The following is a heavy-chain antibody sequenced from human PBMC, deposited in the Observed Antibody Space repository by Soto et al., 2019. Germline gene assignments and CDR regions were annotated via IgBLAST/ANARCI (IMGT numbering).Heavy chain of an antibody. D-gene: IGHD3-22*01. CDR3: ARPQGSYDSSGFDY. V-gene: IGHV3-7*01. Sequence: EVQLVESGGGLVQPGGSLRLSCAASGFTFSSYWMSWVRQAPGKGLEWVANIKQDGSEKYYVDSVKGRFTISRDNARNSLYLQMSSLRDVDTAVYYCARPQGSYDSSGFDYWGQGTLVTVSS. CDR2: IKQDGSEK. CDR1: GFTFSSYW. J-gene: IGHJ4*02.